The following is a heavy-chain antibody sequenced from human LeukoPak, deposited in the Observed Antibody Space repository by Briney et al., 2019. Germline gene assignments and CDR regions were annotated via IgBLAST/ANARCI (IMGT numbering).Heavy chain of an antibody. CDR2: INPNSGGT. J-gene: IGHJ4*02. D-gene: IGHD3-10*01. Sequence: ASVKVSCKASGYTFTGYCMHWVRQAPGQGLEWMGWINPNSGGTNYAQKFQGRVTMTRDTSINTAYMELGSLRSEDTAVYYCARTMVRGGPMMGYWGQGTLVTVSS. CDR1: GYTFTGYC. CDR3: ARTMVRGGPMMGY. V-gene: IGHV1-2*02.